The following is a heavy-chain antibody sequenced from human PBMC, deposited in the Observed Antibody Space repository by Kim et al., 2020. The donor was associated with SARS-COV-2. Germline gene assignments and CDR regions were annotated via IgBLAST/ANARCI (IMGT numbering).Heavy chain of an antibody. D-gene: IGHD6-13*01. J-gene: IGHJ4*02. CDR3: ARGGSSSWWTHSFDY. Sequence: DPVKGRFTISRDNAKNTLYLQMNSLRAEDTAVYYCARGGSSSWWTHSFDYWGQGTLVTVSS. V-gene: IGHV3-74*01.